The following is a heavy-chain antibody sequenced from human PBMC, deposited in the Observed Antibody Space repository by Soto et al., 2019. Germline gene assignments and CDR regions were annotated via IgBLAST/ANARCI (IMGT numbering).Heavy chain of an antibody. CDR3: ARSMDQYYYSSAMDV. CDR1: GGSISTGDHY. D-gene: IGHD5-18*01. CDR2: IYYSGST. V-gene: IGHV4-30-4*08. J-gene: IGHJ6*02. Sequence: SETLSLTCTVSGGSISTGDHYWSWIRQPPGKGLEWIGYIYYSGSTYYNPSVKSRVTISLDASNNRFSLILRFVSAADTAVYYCARSMDQYYYSSAMDVWGQGTTVTVSS.